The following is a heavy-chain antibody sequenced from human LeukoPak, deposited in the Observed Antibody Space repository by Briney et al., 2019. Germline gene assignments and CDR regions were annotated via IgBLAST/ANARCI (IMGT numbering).Heavy chain of an antibody. CDR3: ARAVIAPQRYYFDY. CDR2: ITPIFGTA. J-gene: IGHJ4*02. Sequence: SVKVSCKASGGTFSSYAISWVRQAPGQGLEWMGGITPIFGTANYAQEFQGRVTITTDESTSTAYMELSSLRSEDTAVYYCARAVIAPQRYYFDYWGQGTLVTVSS. CDR1: GGTFSSYA. V-gene: IGHV1-69*05. D-gene: IGHD3-16*02.